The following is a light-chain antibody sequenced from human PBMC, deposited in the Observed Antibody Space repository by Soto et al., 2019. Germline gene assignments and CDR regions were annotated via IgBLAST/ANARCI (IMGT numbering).Light chain of an antibody. Sequence: EIVLTQSPATLSLSPGERATLSCGASQSVSSSYLAWYQQKPGLAPRLLIYDASSRATGIPDRFSGSGSGTDFTLTISRLEPEDFAMYYCQQYGSSRFTFGPGTKVDIK. V-gene: IGKV3D-20*01. J-gene: IGKJ3*01. CDR3: QQYGSSRFT. CDR2: DAS. CDR1: QSVSSSY.